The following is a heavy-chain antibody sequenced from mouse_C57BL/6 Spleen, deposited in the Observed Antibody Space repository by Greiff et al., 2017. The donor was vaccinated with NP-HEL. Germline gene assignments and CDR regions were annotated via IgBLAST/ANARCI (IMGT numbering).Heavy chain of an antibody. CDR2: IDPSDSYT. CDR3: AKTSTVVDPWYFDV. D-gene: IGHD1-1*01. V-gene: IGHV1-59*01. J-gene: IGHJ1*03. Sequence: QVQLQQPGAELVRPGTSVKLSCKASGYTFTSYWMHWVKQRPGQGLEWIGVIDPSDSYTNYNQKFKGKATLTVDTSSSTAYMQLSSLTSEDSAVYYCAKTSTVVDPWYFDVWGTGTTVTVSS. CDR1: GYTFTSYW.